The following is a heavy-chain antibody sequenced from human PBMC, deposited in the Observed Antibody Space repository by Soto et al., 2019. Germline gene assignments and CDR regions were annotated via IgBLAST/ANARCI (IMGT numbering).Heavy chain of an antibody. D-gene: IGHD6-13*01. CDR1: GYTFTSYA. J-gene: IGHJ5*02. Sequence: ASVKLSCKASGYTFTSYAMHWVRQAPGQRLEWMGWINADNGNTKYSQKLQGRVTITRDTSTSTAYMELRSLRSDDTAVYYCARLAAGMGRFDPWGQGTLVTVSS. V-gene: IGHV1-3*01. CDR3: ARLAAGMGRFDP. CDR2: INADNGNT.